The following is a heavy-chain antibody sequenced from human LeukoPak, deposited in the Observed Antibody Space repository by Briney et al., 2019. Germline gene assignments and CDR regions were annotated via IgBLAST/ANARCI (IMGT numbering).Heavy chain of an antibody. CDR2: IYSGGST. Sequence: GGSLRLSCAASGFTVSSSYMSWVRQAPGKGLEWVSVIYSGGSTYYADSVKGRFTISRDNSKNTLYLQMNSLRAEDTAVYYCARIVREHGTYDAFDIWGQGTMVTVSS. J-gene: IGHJ3*02. V-gene: IGHV3-53*01. D-gene: IGHD3-16*01. CDR1: GFTVSSSY. CDR3: ARIVREHGTYDAFDI.